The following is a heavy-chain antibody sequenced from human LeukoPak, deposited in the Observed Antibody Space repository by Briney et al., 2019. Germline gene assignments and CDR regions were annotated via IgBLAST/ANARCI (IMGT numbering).Heavy chain of an antibody. V-gene: IGHV1-69*13. J-gene: IGHJ5*02. CDR2: IIPIFGTA. CDR3: ARAVGP. CDR1: GGTFTIYA. D-gene: IGHD1-26*01. Sequence: GAAVNVSFKASGGTFTIYAISWVRQPPAQGLEWMGGIIPIFGTANYAQKFQGRVTITADESRSTAYMELSRLRSEDTAVYYCARAVGPWGQGTLVTVSS.